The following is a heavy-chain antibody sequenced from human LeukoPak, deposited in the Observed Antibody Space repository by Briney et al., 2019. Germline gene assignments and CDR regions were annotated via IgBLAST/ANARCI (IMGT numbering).Heavy chain of an antibody. V-gene: IGHV3-74*01. CDR1: GFTFSSYW. D-gene: IGHD2-2*01. CDR2: INTDGSST. Sequence: PGGSLRLSCAASGFTFSSYWMHWVRQAPGKGLVWVSRINTDGSSTTYADSAEGRFTISRDNAKNTLYLQMNSLRAEDTAVYYCARVSCSSTSCKYPFDYWGQGTLVTVSS. J-gene: IGHJ4*02. CDR3: ARVSCSSTSCKYPFDY.